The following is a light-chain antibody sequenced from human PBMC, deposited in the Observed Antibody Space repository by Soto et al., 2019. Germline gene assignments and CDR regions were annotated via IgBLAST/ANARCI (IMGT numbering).Light chain of an antibody. Sequence: QSVLTQPPSASATLGQRVTMSCSGSNIGSRSVYWYQHLPGTAPQLLIYSTDLRPSGVPDRFSGSKSGTSASLAISGLQSEDEANYYCATWDDSLNGWVFGGGTQLTVL. CDR3: ATWDDSLNGWV. CDR1: SNIGSRS. V-gene: IGLV1-44*01. J-gene: IGLJ7*01. CDR2: STD.